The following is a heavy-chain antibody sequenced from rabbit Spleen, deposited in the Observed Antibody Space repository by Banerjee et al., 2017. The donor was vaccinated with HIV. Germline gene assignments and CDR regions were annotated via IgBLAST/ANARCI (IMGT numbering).Heavy chain of an antibody. Sequence: QQQLEESGGGLVKPGGTLTLTCKASGIDFSSSYYMCWVRQAPGKGLEWIGCIHTGSGSTYHANWAKGRFTISKTSSTTVDLKVTSLTAADTATYFCASRTINAGGGLLRLDLWGPGTLVTVS. V-gene: IGHV1S45*01. D-gene: IGHD8-1*01. J-gene: IGHJ3*01. CDR2: IHTGSGST. CDR1: GIDFSSSYY. CDR3: ASRTINAGGGLLRLDL.